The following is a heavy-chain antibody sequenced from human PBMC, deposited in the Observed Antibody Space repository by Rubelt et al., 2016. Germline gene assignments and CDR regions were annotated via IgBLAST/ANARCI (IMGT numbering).Heavy chain of an antibody. CDR1: GGSFSGYY. V-gene: IGHV4-34*01. CDR2: INHSGST. D-gene: IGHD6-13*01. CDR3: ARGRRGSSSWLGRDYYGMDV. Sequence: QVQLQQWGAGLLKPSETLSLTCAVYGGSFSGYYWSWIRQPPGKGLEWIGEINHSGSTNYNPSLKSRITISVEASKNRLSLMLRSRPPAATAVYYCARGRRGSSSWLGRDYYGMDVWGQGTTVTVSS. J-gene: IGHJ6*02.